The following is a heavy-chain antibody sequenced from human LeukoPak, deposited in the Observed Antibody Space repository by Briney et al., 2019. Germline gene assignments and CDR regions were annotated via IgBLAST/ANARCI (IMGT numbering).Heavy chain of an antibody. J-gene: IGHJ4*02. CDR2: ISGDGTTT. Sequence: PGGSLRLSCAASGFTLSKDWMHWVRQAPGKGLAWVSRISGDGTTTAYADSVKGRFTISRDSAKNMLYLQMNSLRVDDTAMYYCASPGDNYAILGLDYWGQGTLVTVSS. V-gene: IGHV3-74*01. D-gene: IGHD3-9*01. CDR1: GFTLSKDW. CDR3: ASPGDNYAILGLDY.